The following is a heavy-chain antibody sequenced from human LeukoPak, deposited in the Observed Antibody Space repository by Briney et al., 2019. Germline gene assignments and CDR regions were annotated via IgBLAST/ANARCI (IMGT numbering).Heavy chain of an antibody. V-gene: IGHV3-23*01. J-gene: IGHJ5*02. CDR3: AKAGSGWYGDSPSES. CDR2: ITASAHIK. Sequence: GGSLRLSCAASGFTFSSYAMAWVSQAPGKGLEWVSGITASAHIKYYADSVKGRFSISRDNSNNTLYLQINALRAEDTAIYYCAKAGSGWYGDSPSESWGQGILVTVSS. CDR1: GFTFSSYA. D-gene: IGHD6-19*01.